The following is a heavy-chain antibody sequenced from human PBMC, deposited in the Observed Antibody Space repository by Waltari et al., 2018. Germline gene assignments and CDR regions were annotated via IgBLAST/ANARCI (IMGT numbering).Heavy chain of an antibody. Sequence: QLQLQESGPGLVKPSETLSLTCTVSGGSISSSSYYWGWIRQPPGKGLEWIGRIYYSGSTYYNPSRKSRITISVDTSKNQFSLKLSSVTAADTAVYYCARLLWFGELSQFDYWGQGTLVTVSS. CDR2: IYYSGST. V-gene: IGHV4-39*01. CDR3: ARLLWFGELSQFDY. CDR1: GGSISSSSYY. J-gene: IGHJ4*02. D-gene: IGHD3-10*01.